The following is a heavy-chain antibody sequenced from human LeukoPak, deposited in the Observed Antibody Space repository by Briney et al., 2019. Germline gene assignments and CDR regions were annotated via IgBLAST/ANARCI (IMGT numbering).Heavy chain of an antibody. Sequence: ASVKVSCKASGYTFTSYAMHWVRQAPGQRLEWMGWINAGNGNTKYSQKFQGRVTITRDTSASTAYMELRSLRSDDTAVYYCARVKLVGAILFDYWGQGTLVTVSS. CDR2: INAGNGNT. CDR3: ARVKLVGAILFDY. CDR1: GYTFTSYA. D-gene: IGHD1-26*01. J-gene: IGHJ4*02. V-gene: IGHV1-3*01.